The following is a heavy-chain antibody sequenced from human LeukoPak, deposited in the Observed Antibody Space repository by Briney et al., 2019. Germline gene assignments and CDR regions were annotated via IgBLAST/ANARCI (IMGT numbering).Heavy chain of an antibody. CDR1: GVSMSAYQ. Sequence: SETLSLTCTVSGVSMSAYQWSWVRQSPEKGLEWIGCINTKGETSYNPSLKSRVTTSVDTSKSQFSLRLTSVTAADTAVYYCATSNDVKIAPFDHWGQGAPVTVSS. V-gene: IGHV4-4*09. CDR2: INTKGET. CDR3: ATSNDVKIAPFDH. J-gene: IGHJ4*02. D-gene: IGHD2-21*01.